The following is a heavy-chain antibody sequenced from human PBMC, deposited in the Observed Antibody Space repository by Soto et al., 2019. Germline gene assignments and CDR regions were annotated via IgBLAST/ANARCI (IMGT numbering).Heavy chain of an antibody. CDR2: VWSDGNNK. J-gene: IGHJ5*02. D-gene: IGHD3-9*01. CDR3: ARERLRHSFDP. V-gene: IGHV3-33*01. Sequence: QVQLVEFGGGVVQPGRSLRLTCAASGFTLSNYAMHWVRQPPGQGLEWVAVVWSDGNNKWYADSVKGRITISRDNSKNTLYLQMNSLRVEDTAVYYCARERLRHSFDPWGQGTPVTVSS. CDR1: GFTLSNYA.